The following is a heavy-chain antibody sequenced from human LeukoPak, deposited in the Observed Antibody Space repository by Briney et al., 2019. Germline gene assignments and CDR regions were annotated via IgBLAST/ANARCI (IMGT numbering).Heavy chain of an antibody. CDR1: GFTFSSYS. V-gene: IGHV3-30*07. J-gene: IGHJ4*02. CDR3: AKRGVVIRVILVGFHKEAYYFDS. Sequence: GGSLRLSCAASGFTFSSYSMHWVRQAPGKGLEWVAVISNDGRKKYHVDSVKGRFTISRGNPKNTLYLQMNSLRAEDTAVYFCAKRGVVIRVILVGFHKEAYYFDSWGQGALVTVSS. D-gene: IGHD3-22*01. CDR2: ISNDGRKK.